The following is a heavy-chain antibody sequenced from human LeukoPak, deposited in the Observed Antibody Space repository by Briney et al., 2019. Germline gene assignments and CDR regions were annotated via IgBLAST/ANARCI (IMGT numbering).Heavy chain of an antibody. CDR3: ARGGVVVLGVKDI. CDR2: INPSSGGT. Sequence: ASVKVSCKASGYTFTGYSMHWVRQAPGQGLEWMGWINPSSGGTNYAQKFQGRVTMTRDTSINTSYMELRRLRSDDTAVYYCARGGVVVLGVKDIWGQGTVVTASS. D-gene: IGHD2-21*01. CDR1: GYTFTGYS. V-gene: IGHV1-2*02. J-gene: IGHJ3*02.